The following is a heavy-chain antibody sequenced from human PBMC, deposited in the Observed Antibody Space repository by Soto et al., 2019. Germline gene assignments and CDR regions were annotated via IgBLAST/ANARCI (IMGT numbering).Heavy chain of an antibody. D-gene: IGHD3-10*01. CDR3: AHSGSAGYYYGMDV. V-gene: IGHV2-5*02. Sequence: QITLKESGPTLVKPTQTLTLTCTFSGFSLSTSGVGVGWIRQPPGKALEWLALIYWDDDKRYSPSLKSRLTITKDTSKHQVVLTMTNMDPVDTATYYWAHSGSAGYYYGMDVWGQGTTVTVSS. CDR2: IYWDDDK. J-gene: IGHJ6*02. CDR1: GFSLSTSGVG.